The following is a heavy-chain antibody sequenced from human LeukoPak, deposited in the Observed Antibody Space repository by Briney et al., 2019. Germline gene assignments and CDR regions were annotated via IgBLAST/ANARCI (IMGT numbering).Heavy chain of an antibody. D-gene: IGHD3-22*01. V-gene: IGHV4-59*08. J-gene: IGHJ4*02. CDR3: ARRGYYDSSGYYWD. CDR1: GGSISSYY. Sequence: SETLSLTCTVSGGSISSYYWSWIRQPPGKGLEWIGYIYYIGSTNYNPSLKSRVTISVDTSKNQFSLKLSSVTAADTAVYYCARRGYYDSSGYYWDWGQGTLVTVSS. CDR2: IYYIGST.